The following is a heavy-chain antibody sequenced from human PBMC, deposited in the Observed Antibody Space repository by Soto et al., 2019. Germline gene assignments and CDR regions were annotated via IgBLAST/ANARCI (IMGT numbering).Heavy chain of an antibody. Sequence: EVQLLESGGGLVQPGGSLRLSCAASGFTFSSYAMRWVRQAPVKGLEWVSAISGSDDSTYYADSVKGRFTISRDNSKNTLYLQMNSLRAEDTAVYYCARRGSGSYYDYWGQGTLVTVSS. CDR1: GFTFSSYA. CDR3: ARRGSGSYYDY. V-gene: IGHV3-23*01. D-gene: IGHD1-26*01. CDR2: ISGSDDST. J-gene: IGHJ4*02.